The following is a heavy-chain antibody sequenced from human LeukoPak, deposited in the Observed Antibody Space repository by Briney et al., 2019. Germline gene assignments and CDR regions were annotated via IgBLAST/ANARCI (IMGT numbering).Heavy chain of an antibody. CDR3: ARDRHIAAAGYYFDY. V-gene: IGHV3-30*04. J-gene: IGHJ4*02. CDR2: IADDGKDK. Sequence: GRSLRLSCAASGFTFSTYPMHWVSQAPGKGLEWVAVIADDGKDKHYVESVKGRFTISRDNSKNTLYLQMNSLRVEDTAVYYCARDRHIAAAGYYFDYWGQGTLVTVSS. CDR1: GFTFSTYP. D-gene: IGHD6-25*01.